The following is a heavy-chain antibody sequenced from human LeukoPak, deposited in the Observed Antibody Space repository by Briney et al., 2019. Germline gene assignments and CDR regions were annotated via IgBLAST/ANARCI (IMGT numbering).Heavy chain of an antibody. D-gene: IGHD4/OR15-4a*01. CDR2: ISGSGDST. CDR3: AKYGAPGWSGYLDY. CDR1: GFTFSNYC. Sequence: GGSLRLSCAASGFTFSNYCVTWVRQAPGKALEWVSSISGSGDSTYYADSVKGRFTISRDNSKNTLYLQMNSLRVEDTAIYYCAKYGAPGWSGYLDYWGQGSLVTVSS. J-gene: IGHJ4*02. V-gene: IGHV3-23*01.